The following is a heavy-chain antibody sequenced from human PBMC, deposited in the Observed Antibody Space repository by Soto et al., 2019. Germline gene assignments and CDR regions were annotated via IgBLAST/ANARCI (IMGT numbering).Heavy chain of an antibody. J-gene: IGHJ4*02. V-gene: IGHV3-23*01. CDR3: ATLPRSGSHLDY. Sequence: EVQLLESGGGLVQPGGSLRLSCAASGFTFSSYAMSWVRQAPGKGLEWVSAISGSGGSIYYADSVKGRFTISRDNSKNTLYLQMNSLRAEDTAVYYCATLPRSGSHLDYWGQGTLVTVSS. CDR2: ISGSGGSI. D-gene: IGHD6-13*01. CDR1: GFTFSSYA.